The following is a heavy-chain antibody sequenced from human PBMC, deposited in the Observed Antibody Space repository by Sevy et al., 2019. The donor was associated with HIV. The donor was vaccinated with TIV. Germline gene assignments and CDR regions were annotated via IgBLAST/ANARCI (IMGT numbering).Heavy chain of an antibody. CDR1: GGSISSYY. V-gene: IGHV4-59*01. Sequence: SETLSLTCTVSGGSISSYYWSWIRQPPGKGLEWIGYIYYSGSTNYNPSLKSRVTISVDTSKNQFSLKLSSVTAADTAAYYCARESGRDGYNRRFDYWGQGTLVTVSS. D-gene: IGHD2-21*01. CDR3: ARESGRDGYNRRFDY. J-gene: IGHJ4*02. CDR2: IYYSGST.